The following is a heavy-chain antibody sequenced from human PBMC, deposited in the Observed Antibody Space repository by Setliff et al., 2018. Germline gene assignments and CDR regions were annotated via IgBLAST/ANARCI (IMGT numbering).Heavy chain of an antibody. J-gene: IGHJ4*02. CDR2: IFYGGST. CDR3: ARVDNFWSGPIGY. D-gene: IGHD3-3*01. Sequence: SETLSLTCTVSGASISSSSYYWAWIRQPPGRGLELIGSIFYGGSTYYNPSLKSRVTISIDASKNQFSLKLDSVTAADTAVYYCARVDNFWSGPIGYWGQGTLVTVSS. CDR1: GASISSSSYY. V-gene: IGHV4-39*07.